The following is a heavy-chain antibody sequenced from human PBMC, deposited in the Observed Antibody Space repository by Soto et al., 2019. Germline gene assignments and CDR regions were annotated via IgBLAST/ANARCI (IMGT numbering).Heavy chain of an antibody. D-gene: IGHD3-10*01. J-gene: IGHJ5*02. CDR1: GGSISNAQYY. Sequence: QVHLQESGPGLVKPSQTLSLTCTVSGGSISNAQYYLAWIRQHPGKGLEWIGYIYYSGNTYYSPSLKSRVSISIDTSKNLFSLKVNSVTAADTAVYYCAKTYGPFGWLDPWGQGTLVTVSS. CDR2: IYYSGNT. CDR3: AKTYGPFGWLDP. V-gene: IGHV4-31*03.